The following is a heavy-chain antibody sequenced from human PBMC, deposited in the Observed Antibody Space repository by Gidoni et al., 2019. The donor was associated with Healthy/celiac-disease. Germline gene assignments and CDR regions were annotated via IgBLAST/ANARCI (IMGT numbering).Heavy chain of an antibody. Sequence: NDEKSYSTSLKSRLTISKDTSKSQVVLTMTNMDPVDTATYYCARISYGLWGWFDPWGQGTLVTVSS. CDR3: ARISYGLWGWFDP. J-gene: IGHJ5*02. CDR2: NDEK. V-gene: IGHV2-26*01. D-gene: IGHD2-8*01.